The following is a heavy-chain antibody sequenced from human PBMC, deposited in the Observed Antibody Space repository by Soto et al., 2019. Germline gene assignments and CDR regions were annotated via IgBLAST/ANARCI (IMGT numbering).Heavy chain of an antibody. D-gene: IGHD6-19*01. Sequence: PSETLSLTCTVSGGSISSSSYYWGWIRQPPGKGLEWIGSIYYSGSTYYNPSLKSRVTISVDTYKNQFSLKLSSATAADTAVYYCARRGPPPGIAVAGDPEWESYYYYYYMDVWGKGTTVTVSS. CDR2: IYYSGST. V-gene: IGHV4-39*01. CDR3: ARRGPPPGIAVAGDPEWESYYYYYYMDV. J-gene: IGHJ6*03. CDR1: GGSISSSSYY.